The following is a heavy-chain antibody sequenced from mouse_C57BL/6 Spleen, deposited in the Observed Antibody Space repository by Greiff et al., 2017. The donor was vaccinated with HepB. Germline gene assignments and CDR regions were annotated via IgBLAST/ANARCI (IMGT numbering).Heavy chain of an antibody. Sequence: VQLQQPGAELVKLGASVKLSCKASGYTFTSYWMHWVKQRPGQGLEWIGMIHPNSGSTNYNEKFKSKATLTVDKSSSTAYMQLSSLTSEDSAVYYCARAGYYYGSAWFAYWGQGTLVTVSA. J-gene: IGHJ3*01. CDR3: ARAGYYYGSAWFAY. CDR2: IHPNSGST. D-gene: IGHD1-1*01. V-gene: IGHV1-64*01. CDR1: GYTFTSYW.